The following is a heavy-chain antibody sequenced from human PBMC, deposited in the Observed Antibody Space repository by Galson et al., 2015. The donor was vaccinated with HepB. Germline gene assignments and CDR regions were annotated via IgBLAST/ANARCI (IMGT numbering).Heavy chain of an antibody. J-gene: IGHJ5*02. CDR1: GFTFSSYS. Sequence: SLRLSCAASGFTFSSYSMNWVRQAPGKGLEWVSYISSSSSTIYYADSVKGRFTISRDNAKNSLYLQMNSLRAEDTAVYYCAREAKRGRFDPWGQGTLVTVSS. V-gene: IGHV3-48*01. CDR3: AREAKRGRFDP. CDR2: ISSSSSTI.